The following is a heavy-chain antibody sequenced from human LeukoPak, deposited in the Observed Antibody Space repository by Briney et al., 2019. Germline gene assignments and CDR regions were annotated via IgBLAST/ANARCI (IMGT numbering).Heavy chain of an antibody. CDR3: TNETDYTRGYTFEY. J-gene: IGHJ4*02. Sequence: GGSLRLSCAASGFTFNSYGMHWVRQAPGKGLEWVAIISSDGSYEYYADSVKGRFTVSRDNSKNTLYLQMNSLRAEDAALYYCTNETDYTRGYTFEYWGQGTLVTVSS. D-gene: IGHD2-8*02. V-gene: IGHV3-30*18. CDR2: ISSDGSYE. CDR1: GFTFNSYG.